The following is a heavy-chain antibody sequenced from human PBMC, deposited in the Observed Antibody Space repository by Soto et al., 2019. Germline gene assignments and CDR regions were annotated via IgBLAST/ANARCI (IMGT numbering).Heavy chain of an antibody. CDR3: ATLDFGYDSWALGGYYYGMDV. V-gene: IGHV3-30*03. D-gene: IGHD3-3*01. CDR1: GFTFSSYG. Sequence: QVQLVESGGGVVQPGRSLRLSCAASGFTFSSYGMHWVRQAPGKGLEWVAVISYDGSNKYYADSVKGRFTISRDNSKNTLYLQMNSLRAEDTAVYYCATLDFGYDSWALGGYYYGMDVWGQGTTVTVSS. J-gene: IGHJ6*02. CDR2: ISYDGSNK.